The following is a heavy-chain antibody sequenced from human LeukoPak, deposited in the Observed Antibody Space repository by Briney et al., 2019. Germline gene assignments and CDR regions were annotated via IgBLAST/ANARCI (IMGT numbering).Heavy chain of an antibody. V-gene: IGHV3-30*02. Sequence: GGSLRLSCAASGFTFSSYGMHWVRQAPGKGLEWVAFIRYDGSNKYYADSVKGRFTISRDNSKNTLYLQMNSLRAEDTAVYYCARVLSLGYYDSSGYYYIGAFDIWGQGTMVTVSS. CDR2: IRYDGSNK. CDR3: ARVLSLGYYDSSGYYYIGAFDI. D-gene: IGHD3-22*01. CDR1: GFTFSSYG. J-gene: IGHJ3*02.